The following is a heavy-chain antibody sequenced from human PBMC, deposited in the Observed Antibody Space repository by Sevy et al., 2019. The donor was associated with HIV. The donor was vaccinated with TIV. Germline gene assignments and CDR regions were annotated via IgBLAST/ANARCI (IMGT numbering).Heavy chain of an antibody. Sequence: GGSLRLSCTASGFTFSRYWMHWVRQAPGKGLVWVSRINSDGSSTSYADSVKGRFTISRDNAKNTLYLQMNSLRAEDTAVHYCARYYYDSSGIDYWGQGTLVTVSS. D-gene: IGHD3-22*01. CDR2: INSDGSST. V-gene: IGHV3-74*01. CDR1: GFTFSRYW. CDR3: ARYYYDSSGIDY. J-gene: IGHJ4*02.